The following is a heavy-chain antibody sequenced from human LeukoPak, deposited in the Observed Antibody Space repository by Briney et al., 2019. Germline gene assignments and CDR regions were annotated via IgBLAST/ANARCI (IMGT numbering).Heavy chain of an antibody. Sequence: SGGSLRLSCAASGFTFSSYSMNWVRQAPGKGLEWVSSISSSSSYIYYADSVKGRFTISRDNAKNSLYLQMNSLRAEDTAVYYCARDSRDIVVVSPPMDVWGQGTTVTVSS. CDR3: ARDSRDIVVVSPPMDV. CDR1: GFTFSSYS. J-gene: IGHJ6*02. V-gene: IGHV3-21*01. D-gene: IGHD2-2*01. CDR2: ISSSSSYI.